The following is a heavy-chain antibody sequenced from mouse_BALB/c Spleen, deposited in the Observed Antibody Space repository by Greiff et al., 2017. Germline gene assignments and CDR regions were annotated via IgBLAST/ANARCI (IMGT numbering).Heavy chain of an antibody. CDR1: GFTFSSYA. Sequence: DVQLQESGGGLVKPGGSLKLSCAASGFTFSSYAMSWVRQTPEKRLEWVASISSGGSTYYPDSVKGRFTISRDNARNILYLQMSSLRSEDTAMYYCARAPYDEDYYAMDYWGQGTSVTVSS. D-gene: IGHD2-12*01. CDR3: ARAPYDEDYYAMDY. V-gene: IGHV5-6-5*01. J-gene: IGHJ4*01. CDR2: ISSGGST.